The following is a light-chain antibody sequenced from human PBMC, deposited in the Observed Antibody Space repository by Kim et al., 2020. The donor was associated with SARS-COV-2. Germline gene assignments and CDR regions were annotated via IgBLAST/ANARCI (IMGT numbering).Light chain of an antibody. CDR2: DAC. CDR3: QQYGSSLFT. J-gene: IGKJ3*01. CDR1: QSVSSSY. V-gene: IGKV3-20*01. Sequence: YPGDRATLSCRASQSVSSSYLAWYQPKPGQAPRLLIYDACSRATGIPDRFSGSGSGTDFNLTISRLEPEDFAVYYCQQYGSSLFTSGPGTKVDIK.